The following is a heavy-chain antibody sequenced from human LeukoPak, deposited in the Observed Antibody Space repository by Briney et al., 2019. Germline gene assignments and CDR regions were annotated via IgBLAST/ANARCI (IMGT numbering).Heavy chain of an antibody. Sequence: GGSLRLSCAASGFTFSSYGMHWVRQAPGKGLEWVAFIRYDGSNKYYADSVKGRFTISRDNSKNTLCLQMNSLRAEDTAVYYCAKRYCSGGSCYWAMGYWGQGTLVTVSS. CDR1: GFTFSSYG. V-gene: IGHV3-30*02. CDR2: IRYDGSNK. J-gene: IGHJ4*02. D-gene: IGHD2-15*01. CDR3: AKRYCSGGSCYWAMGY.